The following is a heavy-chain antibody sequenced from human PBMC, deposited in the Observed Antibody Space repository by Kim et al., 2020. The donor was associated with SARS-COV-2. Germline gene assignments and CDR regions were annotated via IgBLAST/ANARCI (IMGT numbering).Heavy chain of an antibody. D-gene: IGHD3-22*01. CDR3: ARGDYYDSSGYYYMGY. CDR1: GGSISSGGYY. Sequence: SETLSLTCTVSGGSISSGGYYWSWIRQHPGKGLEWIGYIYYSGSTYYNPSLKSRVTISVDTSKNQFSLKLSSVTAADTAVYYCARGDYYDSSGYYYMGYWGQGTLVTVSS. CDR2: IYYSGST. J-gene: IGHJ4*02. V-gene: IGHV4-31*03.